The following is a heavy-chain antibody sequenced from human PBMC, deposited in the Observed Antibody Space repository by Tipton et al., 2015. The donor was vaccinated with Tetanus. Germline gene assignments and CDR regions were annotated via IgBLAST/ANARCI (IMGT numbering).Heavy chain of an antibody. CDR1: GYTFTNYH. CDR2: IDPKSGDT. D-gene: IGHD3-16*01. J-gene: IGHJ4*02. Sequence: QLVQSGAEVKKPGASVRVSCKPSGYTFTNYHVQWVRQAPGQGLEWMGWIDPKSGDTDFAQRFQGRVTMTRDSSISTVYMELSRLRSDDTAVYYCAGDGGPAGGGSFDYWGQGTLVTVAS. V-gene: IGHV1-2*02. CDR3: AGDGGPAGGGSFDY.